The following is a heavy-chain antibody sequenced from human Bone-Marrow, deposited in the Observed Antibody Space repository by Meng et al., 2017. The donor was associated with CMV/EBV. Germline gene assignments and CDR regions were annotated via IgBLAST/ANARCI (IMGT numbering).Heavy chain of an antibody. CDR1: GFTFSSYA. D-gene: IGHD6-13*01. J-gene: IGHJ6*02. Sequence: GGSLRLSCAASGFTFSSYAMHWVRQAPGKGLEYVSAISSNGGSTYYADSVKGRFTISRDNSKNTLYLQMGSLRAEDMAVYYCARDKGIAARENYYGMDVWGQGTTVTVSS. CDR3: ARDKGIAARENYYGMDV. V-gene: IGHV3-64*02. CDR2: ISSNGGST.